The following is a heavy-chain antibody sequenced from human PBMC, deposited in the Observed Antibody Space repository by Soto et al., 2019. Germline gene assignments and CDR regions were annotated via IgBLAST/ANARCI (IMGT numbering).Heavy chain of an antibody. Sequence: GESLKISCKGSGYSFTSYWIGWVRQMPGKGLEWMGIIYPGDSDTRYSPSFQGQVTISAEKSISTAYLQWSSLKASDTAMYYCARHPPLILGDLEWFWFFDLGGRGTLVTVSS. V-gene: IGHV5-51*01. CDR2: IYPGDSDT. D-gene: IGHD3-3*01. CDR3: ARHPPLILGDLEWFWFFDL. CDR1: GYSFTSYW. J-gene: IGHJ2*01.